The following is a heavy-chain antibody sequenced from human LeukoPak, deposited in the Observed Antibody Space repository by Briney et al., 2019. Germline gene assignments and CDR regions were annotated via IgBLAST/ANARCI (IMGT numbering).Heavy chain of an antibody. CDR3: ASWPVGATGYFDY. D-gene: IGHD1-26*01. Sequence: SETLSLTSTVSGGSISSYYWSWIRQPPGKGLEWIGYIYYSGSTNYNPSLKSRVTISVDTSKNQFSLKLSSVTAADTAVYYCASWPVGATGYFDYWGQGTLVTVSS. CDR2: IYYSGST. J-gene: IGHJ4*02. CDR1: GGSISSYY. V-gene: IGHV4-59*08.